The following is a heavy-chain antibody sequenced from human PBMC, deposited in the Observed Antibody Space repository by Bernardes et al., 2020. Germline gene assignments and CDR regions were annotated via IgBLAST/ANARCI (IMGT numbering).Heavy chain of an antibody. D-gene: IGHD6-13*01. CDR2: ISGSGGST. V-gene: IGHV3-23*01. CDR1: GFTFSSYA. Sequence: GSLRLSCAASGFTFSSYAMTWVRQPPGKGLAWVSSISGSGGSTYYADSVKGRFTISRDNSKNTLYLQMNSLRAEDTAVYYCAKGSSWYGENWFDPWGQGTLVTVSS. J-gene: IGHJ5*02. CDR3: AKGSSWYGENWFDP.